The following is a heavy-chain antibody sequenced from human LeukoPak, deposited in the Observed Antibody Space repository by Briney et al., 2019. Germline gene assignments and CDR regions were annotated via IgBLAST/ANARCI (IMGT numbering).Heavy chain of an antibody. D-gene: IGHD6-19*01. CDR1: GGSISSGDYY. CDR3: AGSSGWYYFDY. Sequence: PSETLSLTCTVSGGSISSGDYYWSWIRQPPGKGLEWIGYIYYSGSTNYNPSLKSRVTISVDTSKNQFSLKLSSVTAADTAVYYCAGSSGWYYFDYWGQGTLVTVSS. CDR2: IYYSGST. V-gene: IGHV4-61*08. J-gene: IGHJ4*02.